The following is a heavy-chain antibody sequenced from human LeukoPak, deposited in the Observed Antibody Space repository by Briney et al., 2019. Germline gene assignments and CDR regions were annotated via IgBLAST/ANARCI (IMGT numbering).Heavy chain of an antibody. CDR3: ARNTGWLQPFDY. CDR1: GGSISSGDFY. D-gene: IGHD5-24*01. J-gene: IGHJ4*02. CDR2: IYFSGTT. Sequence: SETLSHTCTVSGGSISSGDFYWSWVRQPPGKALEWIGYIYFSGTTYYNPSLKSRITMSVDTSKNQFSLKLSSVTAADTAMYYCARNTGWLQPFDYWGQGTLVTVSS. V-gene: IGHV4-30-4*01.